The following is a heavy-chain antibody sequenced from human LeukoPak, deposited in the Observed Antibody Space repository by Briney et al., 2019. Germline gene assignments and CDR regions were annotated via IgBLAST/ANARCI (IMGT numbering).Heavy chain of an antibody. D-gene: IGHD6-19*01. CDR1: GFTFDDYG. V-gene: IGHV3-20*04. CDR3: ARDSSSGWYGEDY. J-gene: IGHJ4*02. CDR2: INWNGGST. Sequence: RAGGSLRLSCAASGFTFDDYGMSWVRQAPGKGLEWVSGINWNGGSTGYADPVKGRFTISRDNAKNSLYLQMNSLRAEDTALYYCARDSSSGWYGEDYWGQGTLVTVSS.